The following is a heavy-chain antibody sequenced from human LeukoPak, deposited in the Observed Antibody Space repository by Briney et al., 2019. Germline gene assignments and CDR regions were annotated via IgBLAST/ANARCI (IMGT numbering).Heavy chain of an antibody. Sequence: SETLSLTCTVSGGSISSYYWTWIRQPPGKALEWIGYIYYSGSTNYNPSLKSRVTISVDTSRNQFSLKLSSVTAADTAVYYCARRRDAFDIWGQGTMATVSS. CDR2: IYYSGST. CDR3: ARRRDAFDI. J-gene: IGHJ3*02. CDR1: GGSISSYY. V-gene: IGHV4-59*08.